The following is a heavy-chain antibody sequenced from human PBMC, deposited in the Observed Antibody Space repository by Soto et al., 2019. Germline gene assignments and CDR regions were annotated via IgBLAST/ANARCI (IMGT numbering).Heavy chain of an antibody. Sequence: QPGGSLRLSCAASGFTFSSYGMHWVRQAPGKGLEWVAVIWYDGSNKYYADSVKGRFTISRDNSKNTLYLQMNSLRAEDTAVYYCARGPRDWNYVYYYGMDVWGQGTTVTVSS. D-gene: IGHD1-7*01. CDR3: ARGPRDWNYVYYYGMDV. J-gene: IGHJ6*02. CDR1: GFTFSSYG. CDR2: IWYDGSNK. V-gene: IGHV3-33*01.